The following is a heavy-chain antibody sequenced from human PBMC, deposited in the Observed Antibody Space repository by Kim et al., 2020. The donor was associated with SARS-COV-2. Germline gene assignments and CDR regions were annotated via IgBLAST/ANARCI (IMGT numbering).Heavy chain of an antibody. J-gene: IGHJ3*02. CDR3: VRENCWSFDM. V-gene: IGHV3-48*04. CDR1: GFTLSLYS. CDR2: ISGSGTIT. Sequence: GGSLRLSCATSGFTLSLYSMNWVRQSPGKGLEWVSHISGSGTITKHADSVRGRFTISRDNAKNLLFLQMNGLRAEDTAVYYCVRENCWSFDMWGQVTMVT. D-gene: IGHD2-15*01.